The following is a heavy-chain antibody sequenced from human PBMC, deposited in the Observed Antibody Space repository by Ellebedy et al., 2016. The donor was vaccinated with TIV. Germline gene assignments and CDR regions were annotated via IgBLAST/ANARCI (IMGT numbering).Heavy chain of an antibody. Sequence: GESLKISCAASGFTFSSDWMSWIRQAPGKGLEWVANIKQDGSENYYLDSVKGRFTISRDNAKNSLYLQMNSLRAEDTAVYYCAGIADVRFDPWGQGTLVSVSS. J-gene: IGHJ5*02. CDR3: AGIADVRFDP. CDR1: GFTFSSDW. V-gene: IGHV3-7*01. CDR2: IKQDGSEN. D-gene: IGHD3-10*02.